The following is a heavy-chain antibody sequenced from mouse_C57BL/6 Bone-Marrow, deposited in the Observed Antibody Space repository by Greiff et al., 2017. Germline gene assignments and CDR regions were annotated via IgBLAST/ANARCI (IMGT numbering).Heavy chain of an antibody. CDR1: GYTFTDYE. J-gene: IGHJ2*01. D-gene: IGHD2-1*01. CDR3: TSKGGSTPFDY. V-gene: IGHV1-15*01. Sequence: VQLQQSGAELVRPGASVTLSCKASGYTFTDYEMHWVKQTPVHGLEWIGAIDPETGGTAYNQKFKGKAILTADKSSSTAYMELRSLTSEDSAVYYCTSKGGSTPFDYWGQGTTLTVSS. CDR2: IDPETGGT.